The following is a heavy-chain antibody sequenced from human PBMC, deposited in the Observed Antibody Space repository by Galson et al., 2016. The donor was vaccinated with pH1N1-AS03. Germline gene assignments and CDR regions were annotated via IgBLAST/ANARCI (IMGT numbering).Heavy chain of an antibody. J-gene: IGHJ4*02. CDR3: ARVSGGSRLLIFDF. Sequence: PRLSCAASGFTFSDYDMSWIRQAPGKGLEWVSSISSSSSPIYYADSVKGRFTTSRDNAKNSVYLQMNSLRAEDTAVYYCARVSGGSRLLIFDFWGQGTLVTVSS. V-gene: IGHV3-11*04. CDR2: ISSSSSPI. CDR1: GFTFSDYD. D-gene: IGHD3-10*02.